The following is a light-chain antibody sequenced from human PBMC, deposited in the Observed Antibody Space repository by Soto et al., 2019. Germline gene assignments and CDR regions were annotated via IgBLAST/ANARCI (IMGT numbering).Light chain of an antibody. Sequence: ALTQPASVSGSPGQSITISCTGTSSDVGGYNYVSWYQQHPGKAPKLMIYEVSNRPSGVSNRFSGSKSGNPASLTISGLQAEDEADYYCSSYTSSSTPYVFGTGTKVTVL. CDR3: SSYTSSSTPYV. V-gene: IGLV2-14*01. J-gene: IGLJ1*01. CDR1: SSDVGGYNY. CDR2: EVS.